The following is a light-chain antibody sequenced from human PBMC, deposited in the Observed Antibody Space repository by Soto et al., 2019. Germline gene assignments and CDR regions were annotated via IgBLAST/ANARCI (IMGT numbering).Light chain of an antibody. CDR1: QTISSW. Sequence: STLSGSVGDRVTITCRASQTISSWLAWYQQKPGKAPKLLIYKASTLKSGVPSRFSGSGSGTEFTLTISSLQPDDFATYYCQHYNSYSEAFGQWTKGYIK. CDR2: KAS. J-gene: IGKJ1*01. CDR3: QHYNSYSEA. V-gene: IGKV1-5*03.